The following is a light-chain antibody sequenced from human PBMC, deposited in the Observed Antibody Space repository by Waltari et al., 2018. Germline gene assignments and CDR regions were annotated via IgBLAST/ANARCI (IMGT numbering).Light chain of an antibody. Sequence: EIVLTQSPATLSVSPGESATLSCTASQSIRTDVAWYHQKPGQAPTLLIHGAFSRATGIPARFSGEGSGTEFTLTISSLKSEDFGLYYCQQYNSWPPETFGQGTKVEIK. CDR2: GAF. V-gene: IGKV3-15*01. CDR1: QSIRTD. CDR3: QQYNSWPPET. J-gene: IGKJ1*01.